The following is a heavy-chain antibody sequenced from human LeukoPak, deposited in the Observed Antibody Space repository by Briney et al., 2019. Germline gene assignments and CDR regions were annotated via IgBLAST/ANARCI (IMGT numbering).Heavy chain of an antibody. D-gene: IGHD3-22*01. V-gene: IGHV3-30*03. CDR1: GFTFSSYG. J-gene: IGHJ4*02. CDR2: ISYDGSNK. Sequence: GRSLRLSCAASGFTFSSYGMHWVRQAPGKGLEWVAVISYDGSNKYYADSVKGRFTISRDNSKNTLYLQMNSLRAEDTAVYYCARSFYYYDSDYWGQGTLVTVSS. CDR3: ARSFYYYDSDY.